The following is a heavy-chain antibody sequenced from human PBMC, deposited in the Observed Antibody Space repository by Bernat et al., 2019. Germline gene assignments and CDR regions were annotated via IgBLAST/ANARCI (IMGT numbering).Heavy chain of an antibody. D-gene: IGHD3-3*01. V-gene: IGHV3-48*03. J-gene: IGHJ4*01. CDR2: ITGSGDTI. Sequence: EVQLVESGGGLVQPGGSLRLSCAASGFTFSTSEMNWVRQAPGKGPEWISYITGSGDTIYYADSVKGRFTISRDNAKNTLYLQMNSLRAEDTAVYYCATTWSGQSPFDYWGHGTQVTVAS. CDR3: ATTWSGQSPFDY. CDR1: GFTFSTSE.